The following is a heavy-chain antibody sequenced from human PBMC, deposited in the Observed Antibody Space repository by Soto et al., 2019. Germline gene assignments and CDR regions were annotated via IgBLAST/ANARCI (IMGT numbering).Heavy chain of an antibody. CDR2: IYYTGST. D-gene: IGHD6-13*01. Sequence: PSETLSLTCTVSGGSISTGDYFWSWIRQPPGKGLGWIGYIYYTGSTFYNPSLRSRVTISGDTSKNEFSLKLSSVTAADTAVYSCARGRGSSWYFDYWGQGTPVTVSS. CDR1: GGSISTGDYF. V-gene: IGHV4-30-4*01. J-gene: IGHJ4*02. CDR3: ARGRGSSWYFDY.